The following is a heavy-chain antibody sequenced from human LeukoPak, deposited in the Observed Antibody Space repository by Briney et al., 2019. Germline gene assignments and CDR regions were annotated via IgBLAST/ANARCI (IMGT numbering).Heavy chain of an antibody. Sequence: PSETLSLTCTVSGGSISSYYCSWIRQPPGKGLEWIGYIYYSGSTNYNPSLKSRVAISVDTSKNQFSLKLSSVTAADTAVYYCASHGIAAAGFAEYFQHWGQGTLVTVSS. CDR2: IYYSGST. CDR3: ASHGIAAAGFAEYFQH. V-gene: IGHV4-59*01. J-gene: IGHJ1*01. CDR1: GGSISSYY. D-gene: IGHD6-13*01.